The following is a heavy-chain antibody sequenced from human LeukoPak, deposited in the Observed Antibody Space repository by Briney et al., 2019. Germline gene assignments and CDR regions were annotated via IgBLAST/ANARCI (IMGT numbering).Heavy chain of an antibody. V-gene: IGHV4-4*09. CDR2: IYTSGST. J-gene: IGHJ6*03. CDR3: ARHNLVEVIAARPRIYYYYYMDA. CDR1: GGSISSYY. D-gene: IGHD6-6*01. Sequence: SETLSLTCTVSGGSISSYYWSWIRQPPGKGLEWIGYIYTSGSTNYNPSPKSRVTISVATSKNQFSLKLSSVTAADTAVYYCARHNLVEVIAARPRIYYYYYMDAWGKGTTVTVSS.